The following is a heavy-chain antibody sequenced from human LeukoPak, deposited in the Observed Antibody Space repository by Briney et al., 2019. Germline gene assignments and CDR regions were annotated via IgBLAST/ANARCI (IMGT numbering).Heavy chain of an antibody. CDR1: GFTFSSYS. CDR3: ARHMGRGWYPLVFDY. J-gene: IGHJ4*02. V-gene: IGHV3-21*01. D-gene: IGHD6-19*01. CDR2: ISSSSSYI. Sequence: PGGSLRLSCAASGFTFSSYSMNWVRQAPGKGLEWVSSISSSSSYIYYADSVKGRFTISRDNAKNSLYLQMNSLRAEDTAVYYCARHMGRGWYPLVFDYWGQGTLVTVSS.